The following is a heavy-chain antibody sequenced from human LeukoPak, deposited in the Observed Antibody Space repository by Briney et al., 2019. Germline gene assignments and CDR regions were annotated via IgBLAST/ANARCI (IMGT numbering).Heavy chain of an antibody. J-gene: IGHJ4*02. V-gene: IGHV1-18*01. CDR3: ARDSLSDIVATITVY. CDR1: GYTFTSYG. Sequence: ASVKVSCKASGYTFTSYGISWVRQAPGQGLEWMGWISAYNGNTNYAQKLQGRVTMTTDTSTSTAYMELRSLRSDDTAVYYCARDSLSDIVATITVYWGQGTLVTVSS. CDR2: ISAYNGNT. D-gene: IGHD5-12*01.